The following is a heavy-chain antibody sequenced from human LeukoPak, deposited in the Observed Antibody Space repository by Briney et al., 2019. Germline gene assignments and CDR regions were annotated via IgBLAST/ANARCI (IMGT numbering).Heavy chain of an antibody. CDR1: GVSISGGDFH. Sequence: PSQTLSLTCTVSGVSISGGDFHWSWIRQPPGKGLEWIGSIYYSGSTYYNPSLKSRVTISVDTSKNQFSLKLSSVTAADTAVYYCARQPKQLWLRWYFDLWGRGTLVTVSS. V-gene: IGHV4-39*01. CDR2: IYYSGST. J-gene: IGHJ2*01. D-gene: IGHD5-18*01. CDR3: ARQPKQLWLRWYFDL.